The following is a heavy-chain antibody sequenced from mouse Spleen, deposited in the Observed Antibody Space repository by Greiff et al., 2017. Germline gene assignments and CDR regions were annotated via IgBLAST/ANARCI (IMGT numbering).Heavy chain of an antibody. Sequence: VQLQQSGPELVKPGASVKLSCKASGYTFTSYDINWVKQRPGQGLEWIGWIYPRDGSTKYNEKFKGKATLTVDTSSSTAYMELHSLTSEDSAVYFCARSIYYGSSYWYFDVWGAGTTVTVSS. J-gene: IGHJ1*01. CDR1: GYTFTSYD. CDR3: ARSIYYGSSYWYFDV. D-gene: IGHD1-1*01. CDR2: IYPRDGST. V-gene: IGHV1-85*01.